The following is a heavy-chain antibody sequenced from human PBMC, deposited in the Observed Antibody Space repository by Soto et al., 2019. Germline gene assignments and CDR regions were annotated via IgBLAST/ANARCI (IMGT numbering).Heavy chain of an antibody. CDR1: GFTLSRNA. J-gene: IGHJ4*02. D-gene: IGHD2-2*01. CDR2: ISYDGSNK. CDR3: ARFCISTSCYASFDD. V-gene: IGHV3-30-3*01. Sequence: GGSLRLSCAASGFTLSRNAMHWVRQAPGKGLEWVAVISYDGSNKYYADSVKGRFTISRDNSKNTLYLQMNSLRAEDTAVYYCARFCISTSCYASFDDWGQGTLVTVSS.